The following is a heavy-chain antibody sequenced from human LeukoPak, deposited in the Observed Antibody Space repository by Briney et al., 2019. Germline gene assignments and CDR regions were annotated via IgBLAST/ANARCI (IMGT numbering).Heavy chain of an antibody. CDR1: GFTFSSYG. J-gene: IGHJ3*02. CDR2: IWYDGSNK. CDR3: ARDQGLLRRQASSRYYYDSSGYFPAFDI. V-gene: IGHV3-33*01. D-gene: IGHD3-22*01. Sequence: GGSLRLSCAASGFTFSSYGMHWVRQAPGKGLEWVAVIWYDGSNKYYADSVKGRFTISRDNSKNTLYLQMNSLRAEDTAVYYCARDQGLLRRQASSRYYYDSSGYFPAFDIWGQGTMVTVSS.